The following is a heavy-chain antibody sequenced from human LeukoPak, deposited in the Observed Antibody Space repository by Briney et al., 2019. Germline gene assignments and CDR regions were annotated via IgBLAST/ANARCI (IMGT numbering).Heavy chain of an antibody. V-gene: IGHV3-21*01. CDR1: GFTFSSYS. CDR3: AGARSGCFDY. Sequence: GGSLRLSCAASGFTFSSYSMNWVRQAPGKGLEWVSSISSSSSYIYYADSVKGRFTISRDNAKNSLYLQMNSLRAEDTAVYYCAGARSGCFDYWGQGTLVTVSS. D-gene: IGHD3-16*01. CDR2: ISSSSSYI. J-gene: IGHJ4*02.